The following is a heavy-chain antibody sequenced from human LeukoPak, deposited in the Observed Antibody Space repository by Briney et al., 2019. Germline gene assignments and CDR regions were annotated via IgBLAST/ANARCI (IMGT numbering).Heavy chain of an antibody. V-gene: IGHV4-39*01. D-gene: IGHD1-26*01. CDR1: GGSISSSSYY. CDR3: ARPALTGRDWYFDL. Sequence: PSETLSLTCTVSGGSISSSSYYWGWIRQPPGEGLEWIGSIYYSGSTYYNPSLKSRVTISVDTSKNQFSLKLSSVTAADTAVYYCARPALTGRDWYFDLWGRGTLVTVSS. CDR2: IYYSGST. J-gene: IGHJ2*01.